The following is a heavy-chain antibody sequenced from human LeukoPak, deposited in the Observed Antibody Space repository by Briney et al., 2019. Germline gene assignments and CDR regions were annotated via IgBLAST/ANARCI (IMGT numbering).Heavy chain of an antibody. CDR3: ARTINDGFWSGYSPYYFDY. J-gene: IGHJ4*02. Sequence: GESLKISCKGSGYSFTSYWIGWVRQMPGKGLEWMGIIYPGDSDTRYSPSFQGQVTISADKSISTAYLQWSSLKASDTAMYYCARTINDGFWSGYSPYYFDYWGQGTLVTVSS. V-gene: IGHV5-51*01. CDR1: GYSFTSYW. D-gene: IGHD3-3*01. CDR2: IYPGDSDT.